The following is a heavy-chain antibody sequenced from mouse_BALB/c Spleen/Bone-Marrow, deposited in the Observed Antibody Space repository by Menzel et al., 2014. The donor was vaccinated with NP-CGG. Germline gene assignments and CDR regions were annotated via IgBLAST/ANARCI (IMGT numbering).Heavy chain of an antibody. CDR2: IHPNSGNT. V-gene: IGHV1S130*01. CDR1: GYTFTSSW. Sequence: VKLMESGSVLVRPGAPVKLSCKASGYTFTSSWMHWAKQRPGQGLEWIGEIHPNSGNTNYNEKFKGKATLTVDTSSSTAYVDLSSLTSEDSAVYYCARGDKGDYFDYWGQGTTLTVSS. J-gene: IGHJ2*01. CDR3: ARGDKGDYFDY.